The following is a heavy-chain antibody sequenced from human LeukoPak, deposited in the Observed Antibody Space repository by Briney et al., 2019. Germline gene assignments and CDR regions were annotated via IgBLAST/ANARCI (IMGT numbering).Heavy chain of an antibody. CDR1: EFPIRTYW. CDR3: AREARESSGMDV. Sequence: GGSLRLSCAASEFPIRTYWMSWVRQAPGKGLEWVANVKQDGSEKNYVGSVKGRFTISRDNAENSLHLQMNSLRAEDTAVYYCAREARESSGMDVWGQGTTVTVSS. CDR2: VKQDGSEK. J-gene: IGHJ6*02. V-gene: IGHV3-7*04. D-gene: IGHD5-24*01.